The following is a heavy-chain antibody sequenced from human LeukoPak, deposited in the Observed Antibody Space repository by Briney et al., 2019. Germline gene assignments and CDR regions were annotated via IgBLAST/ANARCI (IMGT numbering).Heavy chain of an antibody. D-gene: IGHD3-16*01. V-gene: IGHV3-43*01. Sequence: PGGSLRLSCAASGFTFDDYTMHWVRQAPGKGLEWVSLISWDGGSTYYADSVKGRFTISRDNSKNSLYLQMNSLRTEDTALYYCAKDLALGGASGGGFFDYWGQGTLVTVSS. CDR3: AKDLALGGASGGGFFDY. J-gene: IGHJ4*02. CDR1: GFTFDDYT. CDR2: ISWDGGST.